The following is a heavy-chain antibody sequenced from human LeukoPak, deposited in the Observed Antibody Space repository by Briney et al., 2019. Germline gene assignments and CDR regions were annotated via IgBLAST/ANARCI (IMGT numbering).Heavy chain of an antibody. CDR1: GFTFSSYS. CDR3: ARDKDGYNPDY. V-gene: IGHV3-21*01. CDR2: ISSSSSYI. J-gene: IGHJ4*02. Sequence: GGSLRLSCAASGFTFSSYSMNWVRQAPGKGLEWVSSISSSSSYIYYADSVKGRFTISRDNAKNSLYLQVNSLRAEDTAVYYCARDKDGYNPDYWGQGTLVTVSS. D-gene: IGHD5-24*01.